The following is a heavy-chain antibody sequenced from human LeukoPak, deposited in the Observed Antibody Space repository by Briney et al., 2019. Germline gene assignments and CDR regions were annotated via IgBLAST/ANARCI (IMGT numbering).Heavy chain of an antibody. CDR2: IYSGGST. D-gene: IGHD3-10*01. Sequence: TGGSLRLSCAASGFIISSKYMSWVRQAPGKGLEWVSVIYSGGSTHYADSVKGRFTISRDNSKNMLYLQMNSLRAEDTAVYYCARGGWFGELDYWGQGTLVTVSS. V-gene: IGHV3-66*01. J-gene: IGHJ4*02. CDR1: GFIISSKY. CDR3: ARGGWFGELDY.